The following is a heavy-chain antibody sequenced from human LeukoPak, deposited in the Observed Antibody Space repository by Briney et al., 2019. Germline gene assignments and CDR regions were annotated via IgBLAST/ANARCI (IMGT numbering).Heavy chain of an antibody. J-gene: IGHJ2*01. V-gene: IGHV1-2*02. D-gene: IGHD2-15*01. CDR1: GYIFTDYY. Sequence: ASVKVSCKASGYIFTDYYIQWVRQAPGQSLEWMGWVYANTGGTNYAQKFQGRVTMTRDTSISTAYMELSRLTSDDTAVYYCARGAVVAAPYDLWGRGTPVTASS. CDR2: VYANTGGT. CDR3: ARGAVVAAPYDL.